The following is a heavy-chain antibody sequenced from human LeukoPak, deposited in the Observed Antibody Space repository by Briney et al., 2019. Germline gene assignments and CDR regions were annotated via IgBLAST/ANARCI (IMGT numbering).Heavy chain of an antibody. CDR3: AREGSGSPHYGMDV. V-gene: IGHV3-20*04. CDR1: GFTFDDYG. CDR2: INWNGGTT. Sequence: GGSLRLSCAASGFTFDDYGMSWVRQAPGKGLEWVSGINWNGGTTGYADSVKGRFTISRDNAKNSLYLQMNSLRAEDTALYYCAREGSGSPHYGMDVWGQGTTVTVFS. J-gene: IGHJ6*02. D-gene: IGHD3-10*01.